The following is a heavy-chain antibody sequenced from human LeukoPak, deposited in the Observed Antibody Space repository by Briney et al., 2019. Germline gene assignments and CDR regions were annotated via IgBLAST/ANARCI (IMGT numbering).Heavy chain of an antibody. CDR1: GCSISDSSYY. D-gene: IGHD6-13*01. Sequence: SETLSLTCTVSGCSISDSSYYWGGVRHPLGKGLGGIGGMYYSGSTYYNLSLKSRVTISVDTSKNQFSLKLSSVTAADTALYYCARVGRAAATGRYFDYWGQGTLVTVSS. J-gene: IGHJ4*02. CDR2: MYYSGST. CDR3: ARVGRAAATGRYFDY. V-gene: IGHV4-39*07.